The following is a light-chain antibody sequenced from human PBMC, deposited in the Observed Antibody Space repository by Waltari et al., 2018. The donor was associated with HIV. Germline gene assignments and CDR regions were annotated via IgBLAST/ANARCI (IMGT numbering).Light chain of an antibody. J-gene: IGKJ1*01. Sequence: IVMTQFPATLSVAPGESVTPSCAASESVSTNLAWFQQKPGQSPRLLIYGASLRATGVPARFGASGAKTDFTFSISALQSEDVAVYYCQQYKSWPRTFGQGTKVEVK. CDR1: ESVSTN. V-gene: IGKV3-15*01. CDR2: GAS. CDR3: QQYKSWPRT.